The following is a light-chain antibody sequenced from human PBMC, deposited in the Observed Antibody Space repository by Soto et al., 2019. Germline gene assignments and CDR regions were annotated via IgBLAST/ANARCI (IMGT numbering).Light chain of an antibody. CDR2: GAS. CDR3: HQYGSSPAT. V-gene: IGKV3-20*01. CDR1: QSVSSSY. Sequence: EIVLTQSPGTLSLSRVERATLSSRASQSVSSSYLAWYQQKPGQAPRLLIYGASSRATGIPDRFSGSGSGTDFTLTISSLEPEDFAVYYCHQYGSSPATFGQGTKVDIK. J-gene: IGKJ1*01.